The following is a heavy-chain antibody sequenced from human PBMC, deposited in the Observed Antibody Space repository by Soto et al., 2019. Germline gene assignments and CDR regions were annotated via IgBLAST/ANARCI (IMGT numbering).Heavy chain of an antibody. D-gene: IGHD3-10*01. CDR2: MFYGGTT. V-gene: IGHV4-30-4*01. CDR1: GGSVSSGDYY. Sequence: QVQLQESGPGLVKPSQTLSLTCTVSGGSVSSGDYYWSWIRQPPWKGLEWIGYMFYGGTTSYNPSPTSRVTISPDTSRKQFSLRLTSVTAADTAVYCCARVGGAGTGAFDIWGQGTMVTVSS. CDR3: ARVGGAGTGAFDI. J-gene: IGHJ3*02.